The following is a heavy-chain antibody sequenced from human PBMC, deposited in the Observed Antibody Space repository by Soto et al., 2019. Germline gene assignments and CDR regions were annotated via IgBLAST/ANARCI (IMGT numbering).Heavy chain of an antibody. CDR3: ARGLPHYYYDSSGYYSDY. CDR1: GGSVSSGSYY. D-gene: IGHD3-22*01. V-gene: IGHV4-61*01. CDR2: MYYSGST. Sequence: SETLSLTCTVSGGSVSSGSYYWSWIRQPPGKGLEWIGYMYYSGSTKYNPSLKSRVTISVDTSKNQFSLKLSSVTAADTAVYYCARGLPHYYYDSSGYYSDYWGQGTLVTVSS. J-gene: IGHJ4*02.